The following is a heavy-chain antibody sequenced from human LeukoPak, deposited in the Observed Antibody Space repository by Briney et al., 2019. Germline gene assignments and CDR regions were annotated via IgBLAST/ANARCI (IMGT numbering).Heavy chain of an antibody. CDR1: GGSISSGDYY. D-gene: IGHD2-2*02. V-gene: IGHV4-30-4*08. CDR3: ARVDCSSTSCYTGDAFDI. CDR2: IYYSGST. J-gene: IGHJ3*02. Sequence: PSETLSLTCTVSGGSISSGDYYWSWIRQPPGKGLEWIGYIYYSGSTYYNPSLKSRFTISVDTSKNQFSLKLSSVTAADTAVYYCARVDCSSTSCYTGDAFDIWGQGTMVTVSS.